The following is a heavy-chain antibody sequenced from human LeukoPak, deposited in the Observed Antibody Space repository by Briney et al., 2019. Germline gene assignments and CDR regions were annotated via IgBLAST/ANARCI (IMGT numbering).Heavy chain of an antibody. CDR2: IKQDGSEK. D-gene: IGHD6-13*01. CDR3: ARGYSSSSH. J-gene: IGHJ4*02. CDR1: GFTFSSFA. V-gene: IGHV3-7*01. Sequence: GSLRLSCAASGFTFSSFAMHWVRQAPGKGLEWVANIKQDGSEKYYVDSVKGRFTISRDNAKNSLYLQMNSLRAEDTAMYYCARGYSSSSHWGQGTLVTVSS.